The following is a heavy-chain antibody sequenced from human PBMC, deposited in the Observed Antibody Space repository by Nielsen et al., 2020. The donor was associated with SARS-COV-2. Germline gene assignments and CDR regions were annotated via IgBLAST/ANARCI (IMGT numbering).Heavy chain of an antibody. CDR3: ARGPGGPFASV. CDR2: INHSGST. D-gene: IGHD2-15*01. CDR1: GGSFSGYY. J-gene: IGHJ6*02. Sequence: SETLSLTCAVYGGSFSGYYWSWIRQPPGKGLEWIGEINHSGSTNYNPSLKSRVTISVDTSKNQFSLKLSSVTAADTAVYYCARGPGGPFASVWGQGTTVTVSS. V-gene: IGHV4-34*01.